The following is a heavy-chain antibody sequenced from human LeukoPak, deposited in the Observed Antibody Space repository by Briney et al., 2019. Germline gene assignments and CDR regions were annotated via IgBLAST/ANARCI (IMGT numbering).Heavy chain of an antibody. V-gene: IGHV3-30*18. CDR3: AKDRSSGYYYGDI. D-gene: IGHD3-22*01. Sequence: GGSLRLSCAASGFTFSSYGMHWVRQAPGKGLEWVAVISYDGSNKYYADSVKGRFTISRDNSKNTLYLQMNSLRAEDTAVYYCAKDRSSGYYYGDIWGQGTMVTVSS. CDR1: GFTFSSYG. CDR2: ISYDGSNK. J-gene: IGHJ3*02.